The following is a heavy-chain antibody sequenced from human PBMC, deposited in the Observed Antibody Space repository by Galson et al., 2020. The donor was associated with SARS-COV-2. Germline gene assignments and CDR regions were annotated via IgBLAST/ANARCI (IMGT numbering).Heavy chain of an antibody. Sequence: GESLKISCAASGFTFSSYAMHWVRQAPGKGLEWVAVISYDGSNKYYADSVKGRFTISRDNSKNTLYLQMNSLRAEDTAVYYCARGNRARPSYYFDYWGQGTLVTVSS. CDR2: ISYDGSNK. J-gene: IGHJ4*02. V-gene: IGHV3-30*04. CDR1: GFTFSSYA. D-gene: IGHD2-2*01. CDR3: ARGNRARPSYYFDY.